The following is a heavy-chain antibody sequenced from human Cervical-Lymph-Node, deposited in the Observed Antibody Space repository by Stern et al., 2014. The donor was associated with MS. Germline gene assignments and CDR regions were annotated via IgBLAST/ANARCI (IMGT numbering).Heavy chain of an antibody. CDR1: GYFFTSYG. D-gene: IGHD1-26*01. V-gene: IGHV1-18*01. J-gene: IGHJ4*02. Sequence: QVQLVQSGAEVKKPGASVKVSCKASGYFFTSYGISWVRQAPGQGLEWMGWISADNGDTNYAQNVQGRVTMTTDTSTNTAYMELSSLRSDDTAVYYCAREFRSGSPIDYWGQGTLVTVSS. CDR3: AREFRSGSPIDY. CDR2: ISADNGDT.